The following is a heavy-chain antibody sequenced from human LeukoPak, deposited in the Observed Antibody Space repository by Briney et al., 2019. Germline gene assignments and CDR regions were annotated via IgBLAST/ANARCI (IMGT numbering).Heavy chain of an antibody. D-gene: IGHD6-13*01. V-gene: IGHV3-33*01. J-gene: IGHJ6*02. CDR1: GFTFSSYG. CDR3: ARDPNSGMAAAGRLYYYGMDV. Sequence: PGGSLRLSCAASGFTFSSYGMHWVRQAPGKGLEWGAVIGKVGINKYYADSVKGRFTISRDNSKNTLYLQMNSLRAEDTAVYYCARDPNSGMAAAGRLYYYGMDVWGQGTTVTVSS. CDR2: IGKVGINK.